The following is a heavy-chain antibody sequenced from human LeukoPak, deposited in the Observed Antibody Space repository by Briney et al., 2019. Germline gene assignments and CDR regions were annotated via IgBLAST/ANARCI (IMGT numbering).Heavy chain of an antibody. V-gene: IGHV1-18*01. CDR3: ARDPHYGGNSLNWFDP. Sequence: ASVKVSCKASGYTFTSYGISWVRQAPGQGLEWMGWISAYNGNTNYAQKLQGRVTMTTDTSTSTAYMELRSLRSDDTAVYYCARDPHYGGNSLNWFDPWGQGTLVTLSS. D-gene: IGHD4-23*01. J-gene: IGHJ5*02. CDR2: ISAYNGNT. CDR1: GYTFTSYG.